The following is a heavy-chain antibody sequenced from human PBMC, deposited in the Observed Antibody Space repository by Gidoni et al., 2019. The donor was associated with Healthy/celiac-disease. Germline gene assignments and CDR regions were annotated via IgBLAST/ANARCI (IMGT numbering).Heavy chain of an antibody. J-gene: IGHJ3*02. D-gene: IGHD3-22*01. CDR3: ARAWIIDSSGYYIDAFDI. V-gene: IGHV1-69*01. CDR1: GGTFSSYA. CDR2: IIPIFGTA. Sequence: VQLVQSGAEVKKPGSSVKVSCKASGGTFSSYAISWVRQAPGQGLEWMGGIIPIFGTANYAQKFQGRVTITADESTSTAYMELSSLRSEDTAVYYCARAWIIDSSGYYIDAFDIWGQGTMVTVSS.